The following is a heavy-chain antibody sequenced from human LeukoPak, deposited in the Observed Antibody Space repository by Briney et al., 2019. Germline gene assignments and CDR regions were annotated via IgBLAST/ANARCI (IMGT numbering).Heavy chain of an antibody. CDR3: ASVPFIFDY. J-gene: IGHJ4*02. D-gene: IGHD6-6*01. CDR2: INHSGSA. V-gene: IGHV4-39*07. Sequence: SETLSLTCTVSDGSISSSSYYWRWIRQPPGKGLEWIGEINHSGSANYNPSLKSRVTISVDTSKNQFSLKLSSVTAADTAVYYCASVPFIFDYWGQGTLVTVSS. CDR1: DGSISSSSYY.